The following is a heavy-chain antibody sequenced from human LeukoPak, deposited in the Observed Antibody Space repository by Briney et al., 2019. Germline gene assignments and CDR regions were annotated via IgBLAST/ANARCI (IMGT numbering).Heavy chain of an antibody. CDR2: IYYSGST. J-gene: IGHJ4*02. CDR3: AREFHTAMVTFDY. V-gene: IGHV4-39*07. Sequence: PSETLSLTCTVSGGSISSSSYYWGWIRQPPGKGLEWIGSIYYSGSTYYNPSLKSRVTISVDTSKNQFSLKLSSVTAADTAVYYCAREFHTAMVTFDYWGQGTLVTVSS. CDR1: GGSISSSSYY. D-gene: IGHD5-18*01.